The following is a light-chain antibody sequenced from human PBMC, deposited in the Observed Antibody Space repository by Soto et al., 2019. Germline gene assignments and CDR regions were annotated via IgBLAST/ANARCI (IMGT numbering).Light chain of an antibody. V-gene: IGKV1-27*01. Sequence: MTQSPASLSVSPGERATLSCRASQTVSSKLAWFQQKPGKVPKLLIYATSTLQSGVPSRFSGSGFGTDFTLTISSLQPEDVATYYCQKHNSAPLFFGPGTKVEIK. CDR1: QTVSSK. CDR2: ATS. J-gene: IGKJ3*01. CDR3: QKHNSAPLF.